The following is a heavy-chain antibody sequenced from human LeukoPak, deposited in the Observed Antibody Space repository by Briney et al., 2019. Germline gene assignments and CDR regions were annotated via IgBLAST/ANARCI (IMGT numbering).Heavy chain of an antibody. CDR2: ISDSGDRT. CDR1: GFTFSSYG. CDR3: AKGGAVSSKSITMIRGTRRYYYYMDV. D-gene: IGHD3-10*01. J-gene: IGHJ6*03. Sequence: GGSLRHSCGASGFTFSSYGMSWVRQAPGKGLEWVSSISDSGDRTFYADSVKGRFTISSDNSKNTLFLQVNSLRAEDTAVYYCAKGGAVSSKSITMIRGTRRYYYYMDVWGKGTTVTISS. V-gene: IGHV3-23*01.